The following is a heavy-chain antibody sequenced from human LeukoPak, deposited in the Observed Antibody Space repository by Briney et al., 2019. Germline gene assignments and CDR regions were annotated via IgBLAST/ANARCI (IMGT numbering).Heavy chain of an antibody. D-gene: IGHD2-2*01. V-gene: IGHV4-34*01. CDR2: INHSGST. J-gene: IGHJ4*02. Sequence: SETLSLTCAVYGGSFSGYYWSWIRQPPGKGLEWIGEINHSGSTNYNPSLKSRVTISVDTSKNQFSLKLSSVTAADTAVYYCARVPCSSTSCLGFDYWGQGTLVTVSS. CDR1: GGSFSGYY. CDR3: ARVPCSSTSCLGFDY.